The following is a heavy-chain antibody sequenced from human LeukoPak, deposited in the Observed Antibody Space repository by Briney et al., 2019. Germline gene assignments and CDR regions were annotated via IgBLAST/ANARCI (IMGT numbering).Heavy chain of an antibody. CDR1: GFTFSSYG. CDR3: ARGRPYGDYGGVWVY. CDR2: IWYDGSNK. Sequence: PGRSLRLSCAASGFTFSSYGMHWVRQAPGKGLEWVAVIWYDGSNKYYADSVKGRFTISRDNSKNTLYLQMNSLRAEDTAVYYCARGRPYGDYGGVWVYWGQGTLVTVSS. V-gene: IGHV3-30*19. J-gene: IGHJ4*02. D-gene: IGHD4-17*01.